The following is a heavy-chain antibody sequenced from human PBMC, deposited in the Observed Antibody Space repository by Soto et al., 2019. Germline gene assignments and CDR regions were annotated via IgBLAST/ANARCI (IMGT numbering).Heavy chain of an antibody. J-gene: IGHJ4*02. CDR2: ISSSSRTK. D-gene: IGHD2-2*01. Sequence: GGSLRLSCAASGFTFSSYSMNWVRQAPGKGLEWVSYISSSSRTKYSADSVKGRYTIARDNAKNSLYLQRNSLRDEYTAVYYCSSGTPSFSCSSTRCSLGDYWGEGTLVTVSS. CDR1: GFTFSSYS. V-gene: IGHV3-48*02. CDR3: SSGTPSFSCSSTRCSLGDY.